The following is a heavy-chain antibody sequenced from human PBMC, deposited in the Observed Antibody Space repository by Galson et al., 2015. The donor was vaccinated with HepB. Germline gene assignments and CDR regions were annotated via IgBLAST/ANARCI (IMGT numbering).Heavy chain of an antibody. Sequence: SLRLSCAASGFTFSSYAMSWVRQAPGKGLEWVSAISGSGGSTYYADSVKGRFTISRDNSKNTLYLQMNSLRAEDTAVYYCAKDLGGFHIVTTGGVGYHGMDVWGQGTTVTVSS. V-gene: IGHV3-23*01. D-gene: IGHD5-12*01. CDR2: ISGSGGST. CDR3: AKDLGGFHIVTTGGVGYHGMDV. J-gene: IGHJ6*02. CDR1: GFTFSSYA.